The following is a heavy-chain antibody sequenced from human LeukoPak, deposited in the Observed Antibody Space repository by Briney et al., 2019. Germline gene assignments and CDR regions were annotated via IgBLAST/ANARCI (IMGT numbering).Heavy chain of an antibody. J-gene: IGHJ4*02. D-gene: IGHD5-12*01. Sequence: GGSLRLSCAASGFTFSDYSMNWVRQAPGMGLEWISFIDSTSTYIHYADSVKGRFTISRDNAKNSLYLQMNSLRAEDTAVYYCARSVATISFDYWGQGTLVTVSS. CDR1: GFTFSDYS. CDR3: ARSVATISFDY. V-gene: IGHV3-21*01. CDR2: IDSTSTYI.